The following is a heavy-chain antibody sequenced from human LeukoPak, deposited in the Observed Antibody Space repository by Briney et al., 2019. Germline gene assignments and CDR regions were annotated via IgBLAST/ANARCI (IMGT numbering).Heavy chain of an antibody. Sequence: SETLSLTCTVSDGSIRSSTDYWGWIRQSPGKGLEWIGSLYFRGITYYNPSLKSRVTISVDTSKNQFSLKLSSVTAADTAVYYCAREGTGLVIITASFDYWGQGILVTVSS. J-gene: IGHJ4*02. CDR1: DGSIRSSTDY. V-gene: IGHV4-39*07. D-gene: IGHD3-9*01. CDR2: LYFRGIT. CDR3: AREGTGLVIITASFDY.